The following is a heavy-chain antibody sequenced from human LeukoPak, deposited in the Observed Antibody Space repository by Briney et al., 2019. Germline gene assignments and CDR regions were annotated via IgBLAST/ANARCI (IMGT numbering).Heavy chain of an antibody. CDR2: ISYDGSHQ. Sequence: QPGGSLRLSCAASGFTFSSYGMHWVRQAPGKGLEWVAVISYDGSHQYYADSVKGRFTISRDKSENTLYLQMNSLRAEDTALYYCVRDISGEKSLDYWGQGTLVTVSS. D-gene: IGHD3-10*01. CDR3: VRDISGEKSLDY. CDR1: GFTFSSYG. V-gene: IGHV3-30*03. J-gene: IGHJ4*02.